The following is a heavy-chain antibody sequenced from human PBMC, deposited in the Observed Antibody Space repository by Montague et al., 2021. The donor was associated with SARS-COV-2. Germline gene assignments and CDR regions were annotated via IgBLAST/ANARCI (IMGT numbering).Heavy chain of an antibody. V-gene: IGHV3-30-3*01. CDR1: GFTFSSYA. Sequence: SLRLSCAASGFTFSSYAMHWARQAPGKGLEWVAVISYDGSNKYYPDSVKGRFTISRDNSKNTLYLQMNSLRAEDTAVYYCARDFRNIVATYGMDVWGQGTTVTVSS. J-gene: IGHJ6*02. D-gene: IGHD5-12*01. CDR3: ARDFRNIVATYGMDV. CDR2: ISYDGSNK.